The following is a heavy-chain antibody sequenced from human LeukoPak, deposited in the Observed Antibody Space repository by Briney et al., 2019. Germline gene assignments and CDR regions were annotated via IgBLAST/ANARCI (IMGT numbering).Heavy chain of an antibody. CDR3: AKELLLGTAMFAY. D-gene: IGHD5-18*01. Sequence: GGSLRLSCAASGFTVSSNYMSWVRQAPGKGLEWVSVIYSGGSTYYADSVKGRFTISRDNSKNTLYLQMTSLRAEDTAVYYCAKELLLGTAMFAYSGQGTLVTVSP. CDR1: GFTVSSNY. CDR2: IYSGGST. J-gene: IGHJ4*02. V-gene: IGHV3-66*01.